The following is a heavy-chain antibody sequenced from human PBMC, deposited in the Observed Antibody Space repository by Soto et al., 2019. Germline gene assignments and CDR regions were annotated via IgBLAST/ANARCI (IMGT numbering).Heavy chain of an antibody. D-gene: IGHD5-12*01. V-gene: IGHV3-30*18. CDR3: AKNRGYYYYYGMDV. Sequence: GGSLRLSCAASGFTFSSYGMHWVRQARGKGLEWVAVISYDGSNKYYADSVKGRFTISRDNSKNTLYLQMNSLRAEDTAVYYCAKNRGYYYYYGMDVWGQGTTVTVSS. CDR2: ISYDGSNK. J-gene: IGHJ6*02. CDR1: GFTFSSYG.